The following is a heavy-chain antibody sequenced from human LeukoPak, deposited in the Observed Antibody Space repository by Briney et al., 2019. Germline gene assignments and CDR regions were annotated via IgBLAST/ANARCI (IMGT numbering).Heavy chain of an antibody. D-gene: IGHD3-3*01. CDR2: ISGSGGST. J-gene: IGHJ4*02. CDR3: AKDRLVRPRRFLEWLPYGGGVDY. Sequence: GGSLRLSCAASGFTFSSYAMSWVRQAPGKGLEWVSAISGSGGSTYYADSVKGRFTISRDNSKNTLYLQMNSLRAEDTAVYYCAKDRLVRPRRFLEWLPYGGGVDYWGQGTLVTVSS. V-gene: IGHV3-23*01. CDR1: GFTFSSYA.